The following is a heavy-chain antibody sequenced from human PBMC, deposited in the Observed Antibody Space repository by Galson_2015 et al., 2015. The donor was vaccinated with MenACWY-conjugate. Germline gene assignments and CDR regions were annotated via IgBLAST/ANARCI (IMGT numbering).Heavy chain of an antibody. D-gene: IGHD3-10*01. CDR3: ARHGGGRVGLWFGDQVR. CDR1: GYTFTSYA. Sequence: SVKVSCKASGYTFTSYAMHWVRQAPGQRLEWMGWINAGNGNTKYSQKFQGRVTITRDTSASTAYMALSSVSDADTAVYYCARHGGGRVGLWFGDQVRWGQGTLVTVSS. CDR2: INAGNGNT. J-gene: IGHJ4*02. V-gene: IGHV1-3*01.